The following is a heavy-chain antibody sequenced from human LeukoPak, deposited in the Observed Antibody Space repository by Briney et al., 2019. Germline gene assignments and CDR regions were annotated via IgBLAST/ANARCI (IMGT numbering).Heavy chain of an antibody. CDR3: AKAVRIIDMAFDY. J-gene: IGHJ4*02. D-gene: IGHD5-24*01. CDR1: GFTFSTYA. CDR2: VSGRGDNT. Sequence: PGGSLRLSCAASGFTFSTYAMSWVRQAPGKGLEWVSTVSGRGDNTYYADSVKGRFTISRDNSRNTLSLQVNSLRAEDTAVYYCAKAVRIIDMAFDYWGQGALVTVSS. V-gene: IGHV3-23*01.